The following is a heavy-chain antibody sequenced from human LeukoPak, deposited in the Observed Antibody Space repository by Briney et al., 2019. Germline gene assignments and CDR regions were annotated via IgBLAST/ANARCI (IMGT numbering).Heavy chain of an antibody. CDR2: ISYDGSNK. V-gene: IGHV3-30*18. CDR3: AKEVMGYYYYGMDV. J-gene: IGHJ6*02. Sequence: PGGSLRLSCPASGFTFSSYGMHWVRQAPGKGLEWVAVISYDGSNKYYADSVKGRFTISRDNSKNTLYLQMNSLRAEDTAVYYCAKEVMGYYYYGMDVWGQGTTVTVSS. CDR1: GFTFSSYG. D-gene: IGHD3-16*01.